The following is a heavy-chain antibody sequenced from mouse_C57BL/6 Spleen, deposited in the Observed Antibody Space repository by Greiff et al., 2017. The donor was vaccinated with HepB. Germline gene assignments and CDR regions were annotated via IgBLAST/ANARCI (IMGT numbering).Heavy chain of an antibody. CDR3: ARQSYSNSIDY. D-gene: IGHD2-5*01. J-gene: IGHJ2*01. CDR1: GYTFTSYW. CDR2: IHPNSGST. V-gene: IGHV1-64*01. Sequence: VQLQQSGAELVKPGASVKLSCKASGYTFTSYWMHWVKQRPGQGLEWIGMIHPNSGSTNYNEKFKSKATLTVDKSSSTAYMQLSSLTSEDSAVYYCARQSYSNSIDYWGQGTTLTVSS.